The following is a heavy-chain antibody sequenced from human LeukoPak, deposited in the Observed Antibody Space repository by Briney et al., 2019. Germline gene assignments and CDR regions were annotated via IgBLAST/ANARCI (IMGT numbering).Heavy chain of an antibody. CDR2: ISGSGGAGT. J-gene: IGHJ6*02. CDR1: GFTFSGFA. D-gene: IGHD1-26*01. V-gene: IGHV3-23*01. CDR3: VKDRGGSPFYGMDV. Sequence: PGGSLRLSCAASGFTFSGFAMSWVRRTPGKGLEWVSTISGSGGAGTYYADSVKGRFTVSRDNSRNTLYLPMNSLRAEDTAVYYCVKDRGGSPFYGMDVWGQGTTVTVSS.